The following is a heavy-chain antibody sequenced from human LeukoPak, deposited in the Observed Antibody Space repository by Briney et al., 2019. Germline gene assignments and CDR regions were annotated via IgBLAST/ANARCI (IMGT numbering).Heavy chain of an antibody. J-gene: IGHJ4*02. V-gene: IGHV3-23*01. Sequence: GGSLRLSCAASGFTFSSCAMSWVRQAPGKGLEWVSAISGGGGSTYYTDSVKGRFTISRDNAENTLYLQMNSLRVEDTAVYYCVRGVGGSSYLDYWGQGALVTVSS. CDR2: ISGGGGST. CDR1: GFTFSSCA. D-gene: IGHD3-16*01. CDR3: VRGVGGSSYLDY.